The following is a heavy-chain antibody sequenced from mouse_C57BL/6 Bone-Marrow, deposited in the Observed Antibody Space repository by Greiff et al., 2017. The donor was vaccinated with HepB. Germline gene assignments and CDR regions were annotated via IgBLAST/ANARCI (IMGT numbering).Heavy chain of an antibody. CDR1: GYTFTSYW. CDR2: IHPNSGST. J-gene: IGHJ3*01. V-gene: IGHV1-64*01. Sequence: VQLQQPGAELVKPGASVKLSCKASGYTFTSYWMHWVKQRPGQGLEWIGMIHPNSGSTNYNEKFKSKATLTVDKSSSTDYMQLSRLTSEDSAVYYCAREGGGWFAYGGRGTVVTVSA. CDR3: AREGGGWFAY.